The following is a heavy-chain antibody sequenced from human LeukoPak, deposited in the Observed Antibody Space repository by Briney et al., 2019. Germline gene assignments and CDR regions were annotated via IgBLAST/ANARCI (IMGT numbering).Heavy chain of an antibody. CDR3: AKSKGTTGTTGVDY. J-gene: IGHJ4*02. V-gene: IGHV3-30*02. Sequence: GGSLRLSCAASGFTFSSYGMHWVRQAPGKGLEWVAVIWYDGSNKYYADSVKGRFTISRDNSKNTLYLQMNSLRAEDTAVYYCAKSKGTTGTTGVDYWGQGTLVTVSS. D-gene: IGHD1-1*01. CDR1: GFTFSSYG. CDR2: IWYDGSNK.